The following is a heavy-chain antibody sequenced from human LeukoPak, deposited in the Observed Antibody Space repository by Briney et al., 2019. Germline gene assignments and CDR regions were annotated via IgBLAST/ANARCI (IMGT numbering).Heavy chain of an antibody. D-gene: IGHD3-22*01. Sequence: GGSLRLSCAASGFTFSSYEMNWVRQAPGKGLEWVSYISSSSSYIYYADSVKGRFTISRDNAKNSLYLQMNSLRAEDTAVYYCARDPDTYYYDSSGSYYFDYWGQGTLVTVSS. CDR1: GFTFSSYE. J-gene: IGHJ4*02. CDR2: ISSSSSYI. CDR3: ARDPDTYYYDSSGSYYFDY. V-gene: IGHV3-21*05.